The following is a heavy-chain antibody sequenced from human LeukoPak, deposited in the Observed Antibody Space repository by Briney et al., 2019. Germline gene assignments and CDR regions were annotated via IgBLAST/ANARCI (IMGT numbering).Heavy chain of an antibody. D-gene: IGHD6-6*01. V-gene: IGHV4-59*08. CDR2: IYYSGST. CDR1: GGPISSYY. CDR3: ARRATSSSSPFDY. Sequence: SETLSLTCTVSGGPISSYYWSWIRQPPGKGLEWIGYIYYSGSTNYNPSLKSRVSISVDTSKNQFSLKLGSVTAADTAVYYCARRATSSSSPFDYWGQGTLVTVSS. J-gene: IGHJ4*02.